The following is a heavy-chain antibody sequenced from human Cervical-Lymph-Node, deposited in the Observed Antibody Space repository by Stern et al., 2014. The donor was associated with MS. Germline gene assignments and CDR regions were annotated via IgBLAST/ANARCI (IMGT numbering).Heavy chain of an antibody. CDR2: IYTSGST. J-gene: IGHJ4*02. D-gene: IGHD6-19*01. Sequence: VQLVESGPGLVKPSQTLSLTCTVSGGSISSGSYYWSWIRQPAGKGLEWIGRIYTSGSTTYNPSLKSRVTISVDTSKTQFSLKLSSLTAADTAVYYCARVSVQGGWHVFFDYWGQGTLVTVSS. V-gene: IGHV4-61*02. CDR3: ARVSVQGGWHVFFDY. CDR1: GGSISSGSYY.